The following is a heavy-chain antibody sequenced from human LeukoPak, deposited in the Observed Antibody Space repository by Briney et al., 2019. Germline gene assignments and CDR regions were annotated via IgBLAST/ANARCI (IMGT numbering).Heavy chain of an antibody. D-gene: IGHD3-22*01. CDR1: GGSISSGGYS. Sequence: KSSETLSLTCAVSGGSISSGGYSWSWIRQPPGKGLEWIGYIYHSGSTYYNPSLKSRVTISVDRSKNQFSLKLSSVTAADTAVYYCARLSGYRKGAFDIWGQGTMVTVSS. CDR2: IYHSGST. CDR3: ARLSGYRKGAFDI. V-gene: IGHV4-30-2*01. J-gene: IGHJ3*02.